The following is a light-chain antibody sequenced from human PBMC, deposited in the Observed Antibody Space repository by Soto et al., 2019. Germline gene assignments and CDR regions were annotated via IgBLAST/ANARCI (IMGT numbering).Light chain of an antibody. CDR1: QTLDTW. Sequence: DIRRTESPSTLSVSVGDRVTITCRASQTLDTWFAWYQQKPGKAPKLLVYNASTLESGVPSRFSGSGSGTEFTLTINSLQSEDSAVYYCQQHNQWPITFGQRTRPAIK. CDR3: QQHNQWPIT. V-gene: IGKV1-5*01. J-gene: IGKJ5*01. CDR2: NAS.